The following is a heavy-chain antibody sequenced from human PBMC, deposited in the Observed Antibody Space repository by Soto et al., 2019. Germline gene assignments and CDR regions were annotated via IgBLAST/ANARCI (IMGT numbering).Heavy chain of an antibody. CDR2: ISPGSGNT. V-gene: IGHV3-23*01. CDR1: GFTFSSFA. Sequence: AGGPRRLSCEASGFTFSSFAMTWVRQAPGKGLEWVSAISPGSGNTYYADSVKARFTISRDNSKNTLYLEINTVRAEDTAVYYCAKCGTQCYIQNLGQRSLLTRSS. D-gene: IGHD1-26*01. CDR3: AKCGTQCYIQN. J-gene: IGHJ1*01.